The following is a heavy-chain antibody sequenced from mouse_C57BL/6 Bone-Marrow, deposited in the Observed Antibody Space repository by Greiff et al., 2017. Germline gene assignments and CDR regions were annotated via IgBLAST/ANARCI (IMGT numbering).Heavy chain of an antibody. CDR2: IYPGSGST. Sequence: VQLQQSGAELVKPGASVKMSCKASGYTFTSYWITWVKQRPGQGLEWIGDIYPGSGSTNYNEKFKSKATLTVDTSSSTAYMQLSSLTSEDSAVYYCARRRVWLRQYFEVWGTGTTVTVSS. J-gene: IGHJ1*03. D-gene: IGHD2-2*01. V-gene: IGHV1-55*01. CDR3: ARRRVWLRQYFEV. CDR1: GYTFTSYW.